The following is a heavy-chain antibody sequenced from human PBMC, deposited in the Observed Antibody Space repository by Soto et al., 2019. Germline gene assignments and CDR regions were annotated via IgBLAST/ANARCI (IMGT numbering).Heavy chain of an antibody. CDR1: GYTFTSYH. V-gene: IGHV1-18*01. J-gene: IGHJ4*02. Sequence: QVQLVRSGAEVKKRGASVKVSCKTSGYTFTSYHISWVRQAPGQGLEWMGWISAYNTNTNYAQKFQGRVTMTTDTLTSTAYMELRSLRSDDTAVYYCARDTPPTDYWGQGTLVTVSS. CDR2: ISAYNTNT. CDR3: ARDTPPTDY.